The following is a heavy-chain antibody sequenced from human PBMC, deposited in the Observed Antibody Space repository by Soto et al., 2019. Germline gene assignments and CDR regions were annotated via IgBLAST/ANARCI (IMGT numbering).Heavy chain of an antibody. V-gene: IGHV1-18*01. J-gene: IGHJ4*02. CDR3: ARVPGGTYLFDY. Sequence: GASVKVSCKASGYTFTSYDISWVRQAPGQGLEWMGWIRPYTGYTNYAQKVQGRVTMTTDTSTTTAYMEVRSLRSDDTAVYYCARVPGGTYLFDYCGQGTLVTVYS. CDR1: GYTFTSYD. D-gene: IGHD1-26*01. CDR2: IRPYTGYT.